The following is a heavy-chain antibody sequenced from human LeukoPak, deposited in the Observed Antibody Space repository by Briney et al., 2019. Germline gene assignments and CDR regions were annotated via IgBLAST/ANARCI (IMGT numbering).Heavy chain of an antibody. Sequence: GGSLRLSCAASGFTFSTYSMNWVRQAPGRGLEWVSSISSSSSYIYYADSVKGRFTISRDNAKNSLYLQMNSLRAEDTAVYYCARSDADYGDQLYYYYGMDVWGQGTTVTVSS. CDR2: ISSSSSYI. V-gene: IGHV3-21*01. D-gene: IGHD4-17*01. J-gene: IGHJ6*02. CDR3: ARSDADYGDQLYYYYGMDV. CDR1: GFTFSTYS.